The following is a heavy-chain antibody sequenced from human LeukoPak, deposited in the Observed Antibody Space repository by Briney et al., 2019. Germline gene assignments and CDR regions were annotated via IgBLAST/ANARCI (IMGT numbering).Heavy chain of an antibody. CDR1: GVTLSSYG. V-gene: IGHV3-48*01. J-gene: IGHJ5*02. CDR2: ISSSSSTI. Sequence: GGSLRLSCAASGVTLSSYGMNWVRQDPGEGQEWISYISSSSSTIYYADSVKGQFTISRDNAKNSLFLQLNSLRAEDTAVYYCARVLHKRNYDSSDYYGSWGQGTLVTVSS. CDR3: ARVLHKRNYDSSDYYGS. D-gene: IGHD3-22*01.